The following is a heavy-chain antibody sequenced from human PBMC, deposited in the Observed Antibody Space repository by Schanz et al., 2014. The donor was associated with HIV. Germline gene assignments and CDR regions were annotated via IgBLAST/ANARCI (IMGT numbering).Heavy chain of an antibody. CDR1: GGSISSGAYS. CDR3: ARTVPRYDSSGSYPDAFDI. D-gene: IGHD3-22*01. Sequence: QLQLQESGSGLVKPSQTLSLTCAVSGGSISSGAYSWSWIRQPPGKGLEWIGYIYHSGSTYYNPSLKSRVTISVDRSKNQYSLNLTSVTAADTAVYYCARTVPRYDSSGSYPDAFDIWGQGTMVTVSS. J-gene: IGHJ3*02. CDR2: IYHSGST. V-gene: IGHV4-30-2*01.